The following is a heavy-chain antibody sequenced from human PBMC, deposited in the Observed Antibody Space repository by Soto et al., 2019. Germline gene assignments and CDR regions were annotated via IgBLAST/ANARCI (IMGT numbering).Heavy chain of an antibody. V-gene: IGHV6-1*01. CDR1: GDSVSSRSSA. CDR2: TYYRSKWYY. Sequence: QVQLQQSGPGLVKPSQTLSLTCAISGDSVSSRSSAWNWIRQSPSRGLEWLGRTYYRSKWYYEYAVSVESRIRINPDTSKNQIALHLNSVSPDDTALYYCAIDHDHTRGLYGIDHWGQGTLVTVSS. J-gene: IGHJ4*02. CDR3: AIDHDHTRGLYGIDH. D-gene: IGHD6-19*01.